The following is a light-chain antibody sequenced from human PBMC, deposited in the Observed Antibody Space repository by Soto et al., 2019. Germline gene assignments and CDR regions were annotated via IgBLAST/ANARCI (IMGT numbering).Light chain of an antibody. CDR1: QSVSSSY. V-gene: IGKV3-20*01. Sequence: EIVFTQSPGPLSLSPGERATLSCSASQSVSSSYLAWYQQKPGQAPRLLIYVASSRATGIPDRFSGSGSGTDFTLTISRLEPEDFAVYYCQQYGSSPPWPFGQGTNVEIK. J-gene: IGKJ1*01. CDR3: QQYGSSPPWP. CDR2: VAS.